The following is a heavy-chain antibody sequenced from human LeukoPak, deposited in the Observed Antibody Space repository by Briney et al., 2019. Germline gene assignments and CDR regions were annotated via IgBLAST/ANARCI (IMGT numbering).Heavy chain of an antibody. J-gene: IGHJ4*02. CDR3: AKDLKTYGGTYYFDS. Sequence: GGSLRLSCAASGFTFSSYAMSWVRQAPGNGLECGSAISGSGDSTYYADSVKGRFTISRDNSKNTLYLQVNSLRAEDTAVYYCAKDLKTYGGTYYFDSWGQGTLVTVSS. CDR1: GFTFSSYA. CDR2: ISGSGDST. V-gene: IGHV3-23*01. D-gene: IGHD4-23*01.